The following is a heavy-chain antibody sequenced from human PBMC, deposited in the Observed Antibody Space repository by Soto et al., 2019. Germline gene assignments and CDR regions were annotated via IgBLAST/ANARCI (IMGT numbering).Heavy chain of an antibody. V-gene: IGHV4-59*08. CDR3: ARRYSSAFDI. J-gene: IGHJ3*02. CDR1: GGSISSYY. CDR2: IYYSGRT. Sequence: QVQLQESGPGLVKPSETLSLTCTASGGSISSYYWSWSRQPPGKGLEWIGYIYYSGRTNSNPSPKSRVTISLDTSKSQFSLKLSSVTAADPAVYYCARRYSSAFDIWGQGTMVTVSP. D-gene: IGHD6-13*01.